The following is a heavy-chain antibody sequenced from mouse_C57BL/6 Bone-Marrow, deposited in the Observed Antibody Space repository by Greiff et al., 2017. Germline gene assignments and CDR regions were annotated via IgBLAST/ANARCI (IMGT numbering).Heavy chain of an antibody. CDR2: IRNKANGYTT. D-gene: IGHD2-4*01. J-gene: IGHJ1*03. CDR3: AIYDYVDWYFDV. Sequence: EVMLVESGGGLVQPGGSLSLSCAASGFTFTDYYMSWVRQPPGKALEWLGFIRNKANGYTTEYSASVKGRFTISRDNSQSILYLQMNALRAEDSATCYCAIYDYVDWYFDVWGKGTTVTVSS. V-gene: IGHV7-3*01. CDR1: GFTFTDYY.